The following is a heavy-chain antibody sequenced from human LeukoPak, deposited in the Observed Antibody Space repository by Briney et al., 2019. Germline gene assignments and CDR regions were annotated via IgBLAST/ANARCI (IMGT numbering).Heavy chain of an antibody. V-gene: IGHV1-69*13. CDR3: ARDSAYYYDSSGYSPVGDY. D-gene: IGHD3-22*01. CDR1: GGTFSSYA. CDR2: IIPIFGTA. Sequence: SVKVSCKASGGTFSSYAISWVRQAPGQGLEWMGGIIPIFGTANYAQKFQGRVTITADESTSTAYMELRSLRSDDTAVYYCARDSAYYYDSSGYSPVGDYWGQGTLVTVSS. J-gene: IGHJ4*02.